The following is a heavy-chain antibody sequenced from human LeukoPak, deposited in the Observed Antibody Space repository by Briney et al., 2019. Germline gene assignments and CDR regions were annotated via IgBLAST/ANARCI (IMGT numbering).Heavy chain of an antibody. CDR3: ARDEPGFGEVLVY. V-gene: IGHV3-7*01. J-gene: IGHJ4*02. CDR1: GFTLSSYW. CDR2: IREDGNEK. Sequence: TGGSLRLSCAASGFTLSSYWMSWVRQAPGKGLEWVANIREDGNEKHYVDSVKGRSTISRDNTKNSLYLQMNSLRVEDTAVYYCARDEPGFGEVLVYWGQGTLVTVSS. D-gene: IGHD3-10*01.